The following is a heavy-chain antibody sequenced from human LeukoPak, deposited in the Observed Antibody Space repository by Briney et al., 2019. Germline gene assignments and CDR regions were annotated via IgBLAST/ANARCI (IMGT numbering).Heavy chain of an antibody. D-gene: IGHD6-13*01. CDR2: IGGGGGST. J-gene: IGHJ4*02. CDR3: AKDLWSSSWYFDY. CDR1: EFTISRYW. Sequence: GGSLRLSCAASEFTISRYWMHWVRQAPGKGLEWVSGIGGGGGSTYYADSVKGRFTISRDNSKNTLYLQMNSLRAEDTAVYYCAKDLWSSSWYFDYWGQGTLVTVSS. V-gene: IGHV3-23*01.